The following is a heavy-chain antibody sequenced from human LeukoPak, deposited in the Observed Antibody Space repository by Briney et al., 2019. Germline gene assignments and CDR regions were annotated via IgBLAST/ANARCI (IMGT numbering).Heavy chain of an antibody. D-gene: IGHD2-15*01. CDR3: AKDGGALDV. CDR1: GFTFSSYA. Sequence: GGSLRLSCAASGFTFSSYAMHWVRQAPGKGLEWVAVISYDGSNKYYADSVKGRFTISRDNSKNTLYLQMNSLRAEDTAVYYCAKDGGALDVWGKGTTVTVSS. V-gene: IGHV3-30-3*01. CDR2: ISYDGSNK. J-gene: IGHJ6*04.